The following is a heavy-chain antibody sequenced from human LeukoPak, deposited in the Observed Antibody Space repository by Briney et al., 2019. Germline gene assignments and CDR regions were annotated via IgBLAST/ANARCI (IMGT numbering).Heavy chain of an antibody. CDR3: ARIPSGIVDYFDY. Sequence: ASVKVSCTASGGTFSSYAISWVRQAPGQGLEWMGGIIPIFGTANYAQKFQGRVTITADESTSTAYMELSSLRSEDTAVYYCARIPSGIVDYFDYWGQGTLVTVSS. CDR2: IIPIFGTA. CDR1: GGTFSSYA. V-gene: IGHV1-69*13. J-gene: IGHJ4*02. D-gene: IGHD1-26*01.